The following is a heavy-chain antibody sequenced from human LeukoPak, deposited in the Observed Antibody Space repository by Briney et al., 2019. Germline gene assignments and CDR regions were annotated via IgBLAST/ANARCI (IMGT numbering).Heavy chain of an antibody. CDR3: ARETTLSGSYYGAYDY. J-gene: IGHJ4*02. CDR1: GYTFTSYY. V-gene: IGHV1-46*01. D-gene: IGHD1-26*01. CDR2: INPSGGST. Sequence: RASVKLSCKASGYTFTSYYMHWVRQAPGQGLEWMGIINPSGGSTSYAQKFQGRVTMTRDTSTSTVYMELSSLRSEDTSLYYCARETTLSGSYYGAYDYWGQGILVTVSS.